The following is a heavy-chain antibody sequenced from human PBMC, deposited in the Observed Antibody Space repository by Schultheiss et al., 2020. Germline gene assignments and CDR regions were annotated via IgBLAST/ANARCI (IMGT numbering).Heavy chain of an antibody. CDR2: IYHSGST. J-gene: IGHJ4*02. Sequence: SETLSLTCTVPGGAISSYYWSWIRQPPGKGLEWIGEIYHSGSTYYNPSLKSRVTISVDTSKNQFSLKLSSVTAADTAVYYCARVVPRKTYYYGSGSLKFDYWGQGTLVTVSS. CDR3: ARVVPRKTYYYGSGSLKFDY. D-gene: IGHD3-10*01. V-gene: IGHV4-34*01. CDR1: GGAISSYY.